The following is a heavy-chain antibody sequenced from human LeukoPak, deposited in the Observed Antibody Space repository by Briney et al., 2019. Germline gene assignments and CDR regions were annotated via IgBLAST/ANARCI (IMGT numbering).Heavy chain of an antibody. J-gene: IGHJ4*02. D-gene: IGHD1-26*01. Sequence: SETLSLTCAVSGGSFSGYYWSWIRQTPGKGREWSGEINHRGNTIYNPSLKSRVSMSVDTSKKQYSLKLSSVNAADTAVYYCARGKAFVGLELRWGDFWGQGTLVTVSS. V-gene: IGHV4-34*01. CDR3: ARGKAFVGLELRWGDF. CDR2: INHRGNT. CDR1: GGSFSGYY.